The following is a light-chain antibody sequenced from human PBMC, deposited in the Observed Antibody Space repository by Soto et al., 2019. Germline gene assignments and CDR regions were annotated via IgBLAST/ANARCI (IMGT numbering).Light chain of an antibody. CDR1: TSNIGAGYV. CDR3: QSYDSSLSASV. V-gene: IGLV1-40*01. Sequence: QAVVTQPPSVSGAPGQRVTISCTGNTSNIGAGYVVHWYQQFPQTAPKLLIYANNNRPSGVPDRFSGSKSGTSASLAITGLQAGDEADYYCQSYDSSLSASVFGGGTQLTVL. J-gene: IGLJ2*01. CDR2: ANN.